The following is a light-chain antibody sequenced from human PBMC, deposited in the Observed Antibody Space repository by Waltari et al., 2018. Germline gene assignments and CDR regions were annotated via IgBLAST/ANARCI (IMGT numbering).Light chain of an antibody. V-gene: IGLV8-61*01. Sequence: QTVVTKEPSFSVSPGGTVTPTCGLNSGSVPALTFPRWYQQTPGQPPRALMYYIDSRTSGFPNRFSGSIIGDKAALTITGAQADDESDYYCALYVHSGLWIFGGGTRLTVL. CDR3: ALYVHSGLWI. CDR1: SGSVPALTF. J-gene: IGLJ2*01. CDR2: YID.